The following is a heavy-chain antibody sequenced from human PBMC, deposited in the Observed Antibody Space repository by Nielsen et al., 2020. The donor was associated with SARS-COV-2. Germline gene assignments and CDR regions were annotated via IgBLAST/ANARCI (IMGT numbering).Heavy chain of an antibody. Sequence: ASVKVSCKASGYTFTNYGISWVRQAPGQGLEWMGWISGYNGDTNYAQKFQGRVTMTTDTSTSTAYMELRSLRSDDTAVYYCARDYYGDYVGRYPVGWFDPWGQGTLVTVSS. CDR2: ISGYNGDT. D-gene: IGHD4-17*01. V-gene: IGHV1-18*04. CDR3: ARDYYGDYVGRYPVGWFDP. J-gene: IGHJ5*02. CDR1: GYTFTNYG.